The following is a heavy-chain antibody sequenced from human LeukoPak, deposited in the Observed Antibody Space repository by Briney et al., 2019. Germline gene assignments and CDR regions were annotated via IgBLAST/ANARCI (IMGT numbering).Heavy chain of an antibody. CDR1: GITFSSYY. CDR3: AGALAGGLEFTFAY. CDR2: IKQDGSAK. V-gene: IGHV3-7*01. J-gene: IGHJ4*02. Sequence: GGSLRLSCAASGITFSSYYMSWVRQAPGKGLEWVANIKQDGSAKYYVDSVRGRFTISRDNAKNSLHLQMNSLRAEDTAVYSCAGALAGGLEFTFAYWGQGVLVTVSS. D-gene: IGHD3-16*01.